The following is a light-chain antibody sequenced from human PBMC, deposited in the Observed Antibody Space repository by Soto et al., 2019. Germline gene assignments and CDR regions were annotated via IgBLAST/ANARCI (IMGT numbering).Light chain of an antibody. V-gene: IGKV1-16*02. Sequence: DIQMIQSPSSLSGSIGDSVTITCRASHDISNFLAWFQQKPGKAPKSLISAASSLQNGVPSKFSGSGSGTDFSLTISSLQPEDSATYYCQQYSRYPVTFGQGTRLEIK. CDR2: AAS. J-gene: IGKJ5*01. CDR1: HDISNF. CDR3: QQYSRYPVT.